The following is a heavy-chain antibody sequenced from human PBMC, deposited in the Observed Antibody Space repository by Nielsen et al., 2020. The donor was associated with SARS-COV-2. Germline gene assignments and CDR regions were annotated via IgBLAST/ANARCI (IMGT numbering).Heavy chain of an antibody. D-gene: IGHD3-9*01. V-gene: IGHV1-3*01. CDR2: INAGNGNT. Sequence: ASVKVSCKASGYTFTSYAMHWVRQAPGQRLEWMGWINAGNGNTKYSQKFQGRVTITRDTSASTAYMELSSLRSEDTAVYYCARGYYDILTGYYRYYYYYYMDVWGKGTTVTVSS. J-gene: IGHJ6*03. CDR1: GYTFTSYA. CDR3: ARGYYDILTGYYRYYYYYYMDV.